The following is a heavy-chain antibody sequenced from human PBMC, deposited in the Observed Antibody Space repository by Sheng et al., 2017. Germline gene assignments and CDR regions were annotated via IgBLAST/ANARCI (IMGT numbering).Heavy chain of an antibody. D-gene: IGHD3-22*01. Sequence: QVQLQESGPGLVKPSETLSLTCTVSGYSISSGYYWGWIRQPPGKGLEWIGSIYHSGSTYYNPSLKSRVTISVDTSKNQFSLKLSSVTAADTAVYYCARDGDSSGYYYYYGMDVWGQGDHGHRLL. CDR1: GYSISSGYY. CDR3: ARDGDSSGYYYYYGMDV. V-gene: IGHV4-38-2*02. J-gene: IGHJ6*02. CDR2: IYHSGST.